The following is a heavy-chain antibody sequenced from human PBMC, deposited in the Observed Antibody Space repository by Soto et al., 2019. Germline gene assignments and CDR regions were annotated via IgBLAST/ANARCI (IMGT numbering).Heavy chain of an antibody. J-gene: IGHJ6*02. V-gene: IGHV1-69*12. D-gene: IGHD2-2*01. CDR3: ARAIGYCISTSCSHYYYYGMDV. CDR1: GGTFSSYA. CDR2: IIPIFGTA. Sequence: QVQLVQSGAEVKKPGSSVKVSCKASGGTFSSYAISWVRQAPGQGLEWMGGIIPIFGTANYAQKFQGRVRITADASTSTASMELSSLRSEDTAVYYCARAIGYCISTSCSHYYYYGMDVWGQGTTVTVSS.